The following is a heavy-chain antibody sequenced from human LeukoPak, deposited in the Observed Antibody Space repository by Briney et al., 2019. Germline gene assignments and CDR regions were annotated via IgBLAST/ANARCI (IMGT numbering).Heavy chain of an antibody. CDR3: ARVSCTTTSCPGWFDP. V-gene: IGHV4-59*01. CDR2: IYYSGNT. CDR1: GGSISDYY. J-gene: IGHJ5*02. D-gene: IGHD2-2*01. Sequence: PSETLSLTCTVSGGSISDYYWSWVRQPPGKGLEWIGYIYYSGNTNYNPSLESRVAISVDTSKNQFSLRLSSVTAADTAVYLCARVSCTTTSCPGWFDPWGQGTLVTVSS.